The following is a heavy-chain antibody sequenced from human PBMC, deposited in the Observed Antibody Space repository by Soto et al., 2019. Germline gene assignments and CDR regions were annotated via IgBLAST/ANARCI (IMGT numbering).Heavy chain of an antibody. Sequence: SSETLSLTCALSGGSISSGDYSWSWIRQPPGKGLQWIGYIYYSGSTYYNPSLKSRVTISVDTSKNQFSLKLSSVTAADTAVYYCARGWESYYDSSGYYPYYFDYWGQGTLVTVSS. V-gene: IGHV4-30-2*05. CDR3: ARGWESYYDSSGYYPYYFDY. J-gene: IGHJ4*02. CDR1: GGSISSGDYS. CDR2: IYYSGST. D-gene: IGHD3-22*01.